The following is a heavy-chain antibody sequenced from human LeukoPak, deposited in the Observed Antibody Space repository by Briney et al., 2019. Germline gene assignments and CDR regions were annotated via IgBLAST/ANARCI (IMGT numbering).Heavy chain of an antibody. V-gene: IGHV4-61*01. J-gene: IGHJ2*01. CDR2: MYHRGST. CDR3: ARAVSDSGYWYFDL. CDR1: GGSVSSDSYY. D-gene: IGHD1-14*01. Sequence: SETLSLTCTVSGGSVSSDSYYWSWIRQPPEKGLEWIAYMYHRGSTNYNPSLRSRVTMSVDTSKNQFSLKLSSVTAADTAVYYCARAVSDSGYWYFDLWGRGTLATVSS.